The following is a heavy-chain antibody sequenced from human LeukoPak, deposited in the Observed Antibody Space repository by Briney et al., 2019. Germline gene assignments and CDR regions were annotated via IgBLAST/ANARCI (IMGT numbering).Heavy chain of an antibody. Sequence: SETLSLTCTVSGGSMSSYYWSWIRQPPGEGREWVGYIYHRGNTKYNPFRESRVTISLDRSKKLFSLNMRSVPAADTAVYYCARVELVVEPPATGVRDLRGYYYYYKDVWGKGTTVTVSS. CDR2: IYHRGNT. J-gene: IGHJ6*03. D-gene: IGHD2-2*01. CDR1: GGSMSSYY. V-gene: IGHV4-59*01. CDR3: ARVELVVEPPATGVRDLRGYYYYYKDV.